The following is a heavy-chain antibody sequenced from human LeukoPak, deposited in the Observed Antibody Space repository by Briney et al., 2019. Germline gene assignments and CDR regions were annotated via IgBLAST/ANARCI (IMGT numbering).Heavy chain of an antibody. Sequence: SQTLSLTCTVSGGSISSGSYYWSWIRQPAGKGLEWIGRIYTSGSTNDNPSLKSRVTISVDTSKNQFSLKLSSVTAADTAVYYCARVHSSAPTYYYDSSGYYGIWGQGTMVTVSS. V-gene: IGHV4-61*02. D-gene: IGHD3-22*01. CDR1: GGSISSGSYY. J-gene: IGHJ3*02. CDR2: IYTSGST. CDR3: ARVHSSAPTYYYDSSGYYGI.